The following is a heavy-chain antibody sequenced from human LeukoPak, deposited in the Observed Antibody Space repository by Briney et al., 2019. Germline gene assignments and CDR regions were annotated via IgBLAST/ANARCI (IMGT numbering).Heavy chain of an antibody. CDR3: ARHSSSLSPFDY. J-gene: IGHJ4*02. CDR2: IYPGDSDT. CDR1: GSSFTSYG. Sequence: GGSLQISCKGSGSSFTSYGIGWVRQVPGKGLEWMGIIYPGDSDTRYSPSFQGQVTISADKSISTAYLQWSSLKASDTAMYYCARHSSSLSPFDYWGQGTLVTVSS. V-gene: IGHV5-51*01. D-gene: IGHD6-6*01.